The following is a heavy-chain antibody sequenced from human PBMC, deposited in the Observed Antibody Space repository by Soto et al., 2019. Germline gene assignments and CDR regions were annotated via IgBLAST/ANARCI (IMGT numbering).Heavy chain of an antibody. J-gene: IGHJ6*02. CDR1: GFTFSSYG. D-gene: IGHD6-13*01. V-gene: IGHV3-30*18. CDR3: AKSRAAAYYYYGMDV. Sequence: GGSLRLSCAASGFTFSSYGMHWVRQAPGKGLEWVAVISYDGSNKYYADSVKGRFTISRDNSKNTLYLQMNSLRAEDTAVYYCAKSRAAAYYYYGMDVWGQGTTVTVSS. CDR2: ISYDGSNK.